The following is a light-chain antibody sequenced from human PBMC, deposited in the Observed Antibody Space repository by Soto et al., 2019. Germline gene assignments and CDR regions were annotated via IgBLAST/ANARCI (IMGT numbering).Light chain of an antibody. CDR2: AAS. V-gene: IGKV1-27*01. Sequence: DIPMTQSPSSLSASVGDRVTITCRASQAIRNYLAWYQQEPGKVPKLLIYAASTLQLGVPSRFSGSASGTDFTITISSLQPEDVATYYCQQYFSAPETFGQGTNVEIK. J-gene: IGKJ1*01. CDR3: QQYFSAPET. CDR1: QAIRNY.